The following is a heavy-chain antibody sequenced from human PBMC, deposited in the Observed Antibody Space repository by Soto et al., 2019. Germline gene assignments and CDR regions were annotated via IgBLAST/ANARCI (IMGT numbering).Heavy chain of an antibody. CDR1: GGSVTSGNYY. V-gene: IGHV4-61*01. J-gene: IGHJ4*02. Sequence: ASETLSLTCTVSGGSVTSGNYYWSWIRQPPGKGLEWIGHIYYSGSTNYNPSLKSRVTISVGASKNQFSLKLSSVTAADTAIYYCARGPVVTPFVDYWGQGTLVTVSS. CDR3: ARGPVVTPFVDY. CDR2: IYYSGST. D-gene: IGHD2-21*02.